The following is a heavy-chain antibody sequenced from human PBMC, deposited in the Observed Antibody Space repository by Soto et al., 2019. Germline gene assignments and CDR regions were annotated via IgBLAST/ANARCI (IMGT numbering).Heavy chain of an antibody. CDR3: ARGQWSLCTFDY. D-gene: IGHD2-15*01. CDR2: INHSGIT. J-gene: IGHJ4*02. V-gene: IGHV4-34*01. CDR1: GGSSNHYY. Sequence: SETLSLTCGVYGGSSNHYYWNWIRQPLEKGLEWIGEINHSGITNYNPPLKSRVTISVDTSKNQFSLRLSSVTAADTALYYCARGQWSLCTFDYCGPGTLVTV.